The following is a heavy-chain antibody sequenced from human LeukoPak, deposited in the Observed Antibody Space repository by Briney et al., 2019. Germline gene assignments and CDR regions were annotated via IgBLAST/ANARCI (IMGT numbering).Heavy chain of an antibody. CDR1: GYTFTSYG. CDR3: ARSGGSNLNYDFWSGYYTWHY. J-gene: IGHJ4*02. D-gene: IGHD3-3*01. V-gene: IGHV1-18*01. CDR2: ISAYNGNT. Sequence: ASVKVSCKASGYTFTSYGISWVRQAPGQGLEWMGWISAYNGNTNYAQKLQGRVTMTTDTSTSTAYMELRSLRSDDTAVYYCARSGGSNLNYDFWSGYYTWHYGGQGTLVTVSS.